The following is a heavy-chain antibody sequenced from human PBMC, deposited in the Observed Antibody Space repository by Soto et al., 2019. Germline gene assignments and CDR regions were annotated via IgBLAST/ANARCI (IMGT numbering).Heavy chain of an antibody. V-gene: IGHV4-4*07. CDR2: IFPSGDS. J-gene: IGHJ4*02. CDR1: GGSISSLY. D-gene: IGHD6-6*01. CDR3: ARASRCKSEYECFAWLDF. Sequence: QVLLQESGPGLVKPSETLSLTCTVSGGSISSLYWAWIRQPAGKGLEWIGRIFPSGDSNYNPSHTSRVSMSLDTSKNQFSLTVSSVTAADTAVYYGARASRCKSEYECFAWLDFWGQGIPVTVSS.